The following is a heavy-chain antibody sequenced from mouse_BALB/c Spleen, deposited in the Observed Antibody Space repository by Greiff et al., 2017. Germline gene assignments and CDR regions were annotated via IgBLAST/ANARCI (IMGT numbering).Heavy chain of an antibody. D-gene: IGHD2-14*01. CDR1: GDSITSGY. Sequence: EVQLQQSGPSLVKPSQTLSLTCSVTGDSITSGYWNWIRKFPGNKLEYMGYISYSGSTYYNPSLKSRISITRDTSKNQYYLQLNSVTTEDTATYYCARSGVRRYYFDYWGQGTTLTVSS. V-gene: IGHV3-8*02. CDR2: ISYSGST. CDR3: ARSGVRRYYFDY. J-gene: IGHJ2*01.